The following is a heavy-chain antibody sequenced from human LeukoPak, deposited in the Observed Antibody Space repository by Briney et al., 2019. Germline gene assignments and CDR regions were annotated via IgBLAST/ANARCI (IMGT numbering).Heavy chain of an antibody. CDR2: ISSSGSTI. J-gene: IGHJ6*03. V-gene: IGHV3-11*01. Sequence: PGVSLRLSCAASGLTFSDYYMSWIRQARGKGLEWVSYISSSGSTIYYADSVKGRFTIPRDNAKNSLYLQMNSLRAEDTAVYYCARDGQDTAMAVFYYYYYMDVWGKGTTVTVSS. CDR3: ARDGQDTAMAVFYYYYYMDV. D-gene: IGHD5-18*01. CDR1: GLTFSDYY.